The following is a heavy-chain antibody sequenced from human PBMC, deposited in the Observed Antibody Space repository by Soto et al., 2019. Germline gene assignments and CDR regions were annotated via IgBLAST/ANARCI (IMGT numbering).Heavy chain of an antibody. Sequence: EVQLVESGGGLVQPGGSLRLSCAASGFTFKTYSMNWVRQAPGKGLEWVSYISETSIAIYYRDSVKGRFTISRDNAKNTLYLQMNNLRDEDTAVYYCATLQLGREEVFDSWGQGTLVTVSS. CDR1: GFTFKTYS. V-gene: IGHV3-48*02. J-gene: IGHJ4*02. D-gene: IGHD1-1*01. CDR2: ISETSIAI. CDR3: ATLQLGREEVFDS.